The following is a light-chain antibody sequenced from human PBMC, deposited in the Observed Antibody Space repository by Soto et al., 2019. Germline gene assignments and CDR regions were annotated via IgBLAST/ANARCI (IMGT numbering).Light chain of an antibody. CDR1: SSDVGGYNY. Sequence: QSALTQPPSASGSLGQSVTISCTGTSSDVGGYNYVSWHQQHPGKAPKLMIYEVTKRPSGVPDRFSDSKSGNTASLTVSGLQAEDEADYYCSSFAGGGNPVLFGGGTQLPVL. J-gene: IGLJ2*01. CDR2: EVT. V-gene: IGLV2-8*01. CDR3: SSFAGGGNPVL.